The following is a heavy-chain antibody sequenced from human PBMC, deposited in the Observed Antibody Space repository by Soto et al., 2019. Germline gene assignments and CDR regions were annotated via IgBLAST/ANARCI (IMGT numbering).Heavy chain of an antibody. Sequence: QVQLVQSGAEVKKPGASVKVSCKASGYTFTSYGISWVRQAPGQGLEWMGWISAYNGNTNYAQKLQGRVTVTTDTSTSTAYMELRSLRSDDTAVYYCARIGGSYYVDYYGMDVWGQGTTVTVSS. D-gene: IGHD1-26*01. CDR3: ARIGGSYYVDYYGMDV. V-gene: IGHV1-18*01. J-gene: IGHJ6*02. CDR1: GYTFTSYG. CDR2: ISAYNGNT.